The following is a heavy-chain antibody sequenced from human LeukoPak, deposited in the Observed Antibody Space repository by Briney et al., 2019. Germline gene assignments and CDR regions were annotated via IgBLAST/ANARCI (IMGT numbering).Heavy chain of an antibody. V-gene: IGHV4-34*01. CDR2: INHSGST. CDR1: GGSFSSYY. CDR3: ARGNLYYYDSSGYYFKFDY. D-gene: IGHD3-22*01. Sequence: SETLSLTCAVYGGSFSSYYWSWIRQPPGKGLEWIGEINHSGSTNYNPSLRSRVTISVDTSKNQFSLKLGSVTAADTAVYYCARGNLYYYDSSGYYFKFDYWGQGTLVTVSS. J-gene: IGHJ4*02.